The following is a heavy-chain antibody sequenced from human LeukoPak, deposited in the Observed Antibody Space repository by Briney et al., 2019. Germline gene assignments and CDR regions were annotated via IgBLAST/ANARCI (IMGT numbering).Heavy chain of an antibody. CDR2: ISDSGGST. V-gene: IGHV3-23*01. J-gene: IGHJ4*02. D-gene: IGHD5-12*01. CDR1: GFTFSSYA. CDR3: ASRSWLDY. Sequence: GGSLRLSCAASGFTFSSYAMSWVRQAPGKGLEWVSRISDSGGSTSYADSVKGRFTISRDNSKNTLYLQMNSLRAEDTAVYYCASRSWLDYWGQGTLVTVSS.